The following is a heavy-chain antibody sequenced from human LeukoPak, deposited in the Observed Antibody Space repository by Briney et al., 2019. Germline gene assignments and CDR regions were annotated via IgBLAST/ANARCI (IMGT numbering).Heavy chain of an antibody. J-gene: IGHJ6*03. CDR2: MNPNSGNT. V-gene: IGHV1-8*03. D-gene: IGHD4-11*01. Sequence: GASVKDSCKASRYTFTSYDINWVRQATGQGLEWMGWMNPNSGNTGYAQKFQGRVTITRNTSISTAYMELSSLRSEDTAVYYCARGKYRNYYYYYYMDVWGKGTTVTVSS. CDR3: ARGKYRNYYYYYYMDV. CDR1: RYTFTSYD.